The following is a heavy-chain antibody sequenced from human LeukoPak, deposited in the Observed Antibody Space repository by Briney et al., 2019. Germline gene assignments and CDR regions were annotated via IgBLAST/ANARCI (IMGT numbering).Heavy chain of an antibody. CDR2: ISGFAGSI. CDR3: AKAKGDYYYYYMDV. Sequence: GGSLRLSCAASGFTFSSFAMSWVRQAPEKGLEWVSSISGFAGSIYYADSVKGRFTISRDNSKNTLYLQMNSLRAEDTAVYYCAKAKGDYYYYYMDVWGKGTTVTVSS. J-gene: IGHJ6*03. CDR1: GFTFSSFA. V-gene: IGHV3-23*01.